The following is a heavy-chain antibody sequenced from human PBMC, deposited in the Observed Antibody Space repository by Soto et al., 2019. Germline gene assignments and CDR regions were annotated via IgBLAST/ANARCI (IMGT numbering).Heavy chain of an antibody. CDR3: ASPRSGYYISLSEYFQH. Sequence: QVQLVQSGAEVKKPGSSVKVSCKASGGTFSSYTISWVRQAPGQGLEWMGRIIPILGIANYAQKFQGRVTITADKSTSTTYMELSSLRSDDTAVYYCASPRSGYYISLSEYFQHWGQGTLVTVSS. V-gene: IGHV1-69*02. CDR2: IIPILGIA. CDR1: GGTFSSYT. J-gene: IGHJ1*01. D-gene: IGHD3-3*01.